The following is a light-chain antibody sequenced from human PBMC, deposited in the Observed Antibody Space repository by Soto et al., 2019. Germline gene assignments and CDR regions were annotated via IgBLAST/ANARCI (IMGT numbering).Light chain of an antibody. CDR3: QQYDTSPWA. CDR1: QSISSSY. CDR2: GVS. Sequence: ETVLTQSPGTLSLSPGERATLSCRASQSISSSYLAWYQQKPGQAPRLLIYGVSTRATGIPDRFRGSGSGTDFTLTISRLEPEDFAGYYCQQYDTSPWAFGQGTKVEIK. V-gene: IGKV3-20*01. J-gene: IGKJ1*01.